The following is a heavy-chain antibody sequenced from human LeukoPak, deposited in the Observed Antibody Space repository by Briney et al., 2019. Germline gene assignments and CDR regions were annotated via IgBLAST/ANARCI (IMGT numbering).Heavy chain of an antibody. CDR3: ARAPIAVAGLDY. Sequence: PGGSLRLSCAASGFTFSSYGMHWVRQAPGKGLEWVAVIWYDGSNKYYADSVKGRFTISGDNSKNTLYLQMNSLRAEDTAVYYCARAPIAVAGLDYWGQGTLVTVSS. CDR1: GFTFSSYG. J-gene: IGHJ4*02. D-gene: IGHD6-19*01. CDR2: IWYDGSNK. V-gene: IGHV3-33*01.